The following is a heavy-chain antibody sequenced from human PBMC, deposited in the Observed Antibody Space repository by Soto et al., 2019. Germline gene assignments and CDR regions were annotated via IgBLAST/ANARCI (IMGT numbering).Heavy chain of an antibody. Sequence: ASVKVFCKASGYTFTSYYMHWVRQAPGQGLEWMGIIYPSGGSTTYAQKFQGRVSMTRDTSTSTVYMEVSSLRSEDTAVYYCTRDPTNHAMDIWGQGTTVTVSS. CDR3: TRDPTNHAMDI. CDR2: IYPSGGST. V-gene: IGHV1-46*03. J-gene: IGHJ6*02. CDR1: GYTFTSYY.